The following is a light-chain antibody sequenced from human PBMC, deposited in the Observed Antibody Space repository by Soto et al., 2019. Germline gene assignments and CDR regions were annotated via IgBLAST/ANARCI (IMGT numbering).Light chain of an antibody. CDR1: QSVTSF. CDR2: DVS. V-gene: IGKV3-11*01. CDR3: QQRSNWPLT. Sequence: EIMLTQSPVTLSLSPGESATLSCRASQSVTSFLAWYQQKPGQAPRLLIYDVSNRATGIPARFSGSGSGTDFTLTISSLEPEDFAVYYCQQRSNWPLTFGGGTKVEIK. J-gene: IGKJ4*01.